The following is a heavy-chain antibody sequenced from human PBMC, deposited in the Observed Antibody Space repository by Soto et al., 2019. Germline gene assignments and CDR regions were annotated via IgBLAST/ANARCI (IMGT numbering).Heavy chain of an antibody. D-gene: IGHD2-15*01. CDR1: GFTFSIYA. V-gene: IGHV3-30*04. CDR3: ARRDFYCRGRNCFSGDYAMDV. CDR2: ISFDGKNI. J-gene: IGHJ6*02. Sequence: QVQLVESGGGVVQPGSSLRLSCTASGFTFSIYAMHWVRQAPGKGLEWVSIISFDGKNIDYARSVRGRFTSSRDNSQNTLYLQMDSLRTEDTAVYYCARRDFYCRGRNCFSGDYAMDVWGQGTTVTVSS.